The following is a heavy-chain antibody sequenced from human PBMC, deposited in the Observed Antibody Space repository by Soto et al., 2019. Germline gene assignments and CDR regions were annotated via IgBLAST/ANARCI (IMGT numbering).Heavy chain of an antibody. CDR3: AKVPPDYDFWSGCYTPYFDY. CDR2: ISGSGGST. D-gene: IGHD3-3*01. CDR1: GFTFSSYA. J-gene: IGHJ4*02. V-gene: IGHV3-23*01. Sequence: GGSLRLSCAASGFTFSSYAMSWVRQAPGKGLEWVSAISGSGGSTYYADSVKGRFTISRDNSKNTLYLQMNSLRAEDTAVYYCAKVPPDYDFWSGCYTPYFDYWGQGTLVTVSS.